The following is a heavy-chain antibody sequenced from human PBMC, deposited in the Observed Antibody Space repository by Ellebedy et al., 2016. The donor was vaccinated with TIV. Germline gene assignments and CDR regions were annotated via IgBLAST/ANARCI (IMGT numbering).Heavy chain of an antibody. J-gene: IGHJ5*02. CDR3: ARRGSYGDYAVQINSWLDT. V-gene: IGHV3-7*01. D-gene: IGHD4-17*01. CDR1: GFTFSSYW. CDR2: IYQDGSDQ. Sequence: GESLKISCAASGFTFSSYWMNWVRQAPGKGLEWVANIYQDGSDQYYVDSVKGRFTISRDNVNKSLFLQMNSLRVEDTAVYYCARRGSYGDYAVQINSWLDTWGQGTLVTVSS.